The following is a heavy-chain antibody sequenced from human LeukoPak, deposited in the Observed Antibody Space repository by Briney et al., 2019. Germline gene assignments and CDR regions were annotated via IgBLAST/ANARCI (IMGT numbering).Heavy chain of an antibody. CDR3: TANGEIDAFDI. J-gene: IGHJ3*02. V-gene: IGHV3-15*01. CDR1: GFTFSNAW. CDR2: IKSKTDGGTP. Sequence: GGSLRLSCAASGFTFSNAWMSWVGQAPGKGLEWVGRIKSKTDGGTPDYAAPVKGRFTISRDDSKNTLYLQMNSLKTEDTAVYYCTANGEIDAFDIWGQGTMVTVSS. D-gene: IGHD3-10*01.